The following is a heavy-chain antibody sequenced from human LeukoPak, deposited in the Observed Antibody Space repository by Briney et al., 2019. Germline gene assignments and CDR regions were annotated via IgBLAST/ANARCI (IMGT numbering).Heavy chain of an antibody. CDR1: GFTFSSYS. J-gene: IGHJ4*02. CDR2: ISSSSSYI. Sequence: PGGSLRLSCAASGFTFSSYSMNWVRQAPGKGLEWVSSISSSSSYIYYADSVKGRFTISRDNAKNSLYLQMNSLRAEDTAVYYCARDYSYYDSSGYYCDYWGQGTLVTVSS. V-gene: IGHV3-21*01. CDR3: ARDYSYYDSSGYYCDY. D-gene: IGHD3-22*01.